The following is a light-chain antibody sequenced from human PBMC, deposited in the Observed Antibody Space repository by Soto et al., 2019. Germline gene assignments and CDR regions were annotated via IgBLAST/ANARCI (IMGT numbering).Light chain of an antibody. CDR2: EVT. Sequence: QSALTQPPSASGSPGQSVTISCTGTSSDVGAYNYVSWYQHRPGKAPKLMIYEVTKRPSGVPDRFSGAKSGNTSSLTVSGLPAEDEADYYCTSHAGTNNFPSVFGTVTKLTVL. CDR1: SSDVGAYNY. J-gene: IGLJ1*01. CDR3: TSHAGTNNFPSV. V-gene: IGLV2-8*01.